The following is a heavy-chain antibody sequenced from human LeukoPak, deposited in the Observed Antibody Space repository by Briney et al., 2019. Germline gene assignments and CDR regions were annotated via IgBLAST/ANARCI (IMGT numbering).Heavy chain of an antibody. CDR2: INPNSGGT. D-gene: IGHD6-13*01. CDR1: GYTFTGYY. Sequence: ASVKVSCKASGYTFTGYYMHWVRQAPGQGLEWMGWINPNSGGTNYAQKFQGRVTMTRDTSISTAYMELSRLRSDDTVVYYCARGLWAAAGMRYYGMDVWGQGTTVTVSS. J-gene: IGHJ6*02. V-gene: IGHV1-2*02. CDR3: ARGLWAAAGMRYYGMDV.